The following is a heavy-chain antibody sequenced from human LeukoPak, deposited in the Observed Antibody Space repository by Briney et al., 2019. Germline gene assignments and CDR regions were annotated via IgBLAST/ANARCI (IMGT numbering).Heavy chain of an antibody. D-gene: IGHD3-10*01. CDR3: ARDYGDF. J-gene: IGHJ4*02. Sequence: GGSLRLSCEPSGFTFSNSWMSWVRQAPGKGLEWVANINQHGNETYYVDSVKGRFTISRDNAKNSLYPQMDRLRAEDAALYYCARDYGDFWGQGTLVTVSS. CDR2: INQHGNET. V-gene: IGHV3-7*01. CDR1: GFTFSNSW.